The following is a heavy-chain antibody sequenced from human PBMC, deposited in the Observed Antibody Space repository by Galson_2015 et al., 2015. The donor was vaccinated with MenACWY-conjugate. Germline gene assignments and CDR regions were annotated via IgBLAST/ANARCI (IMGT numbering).Heavy chain of an antibody. CDR1: GYTFTLYA. CDR3: ARGAPPLTGYLKRDWFDP. V-gene: IGHV1-3*01. Sequence: SVKVSCKASGYTFTLYAVHWVRQAPGQGLEWMGWINAGNGNTKYSQKFQDRVTITRDISASTVYMELTSLGSEDTTVYYCARGAPPLTGYLKRDWFDPWGQGTLVTVSS. CDR2: INAGNGNT. J-gene: IGHJ5*02. D-gene: IGHD3-9*01.